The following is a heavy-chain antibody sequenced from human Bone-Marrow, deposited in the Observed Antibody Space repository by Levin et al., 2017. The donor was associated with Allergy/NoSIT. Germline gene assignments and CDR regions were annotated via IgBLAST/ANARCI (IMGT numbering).Heavy chain of an antibody. J-gene: IGHJ4*02. CDR2: IYYSGST. Sequence: SETLSLTCTVSGGSISSYYWSWIRQPPGKGLEWIGYIYYSGSTNYNPSLKSRVTISVDTSKNQFSLKLSSVTAADTAVYYCVRRGDFWSGFDYWGQGTLVTVSS. D-gene: IGHD3-3*01. CDR1: GGSISSYY. V-gene: IGHV4-59*08. CDR3: VRRGDFWSGFDY.